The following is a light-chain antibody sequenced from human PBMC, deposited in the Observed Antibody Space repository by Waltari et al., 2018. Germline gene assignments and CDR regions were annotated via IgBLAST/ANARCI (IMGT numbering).Light chain of an antibody. CDR2: DNN. Sequence: QSVLTQPPSVSAAPGQKVTISCSGSSSNIGHNYVSWYQQLPGTAPKLLIYDNNKRPSGITDRFSGSRSGTSATLGITGLQTGDEADYYCGTWDSSLSAVVFGGGTKLTVL. CDR3: GTWDSSLSAVV. CDR1: SSNIGHNY. V-gene: IGLV1-51*01. J-gene: IGLJ2*01.